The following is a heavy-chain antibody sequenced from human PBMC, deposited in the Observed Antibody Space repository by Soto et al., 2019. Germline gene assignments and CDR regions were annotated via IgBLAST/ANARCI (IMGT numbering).Heavy chain of an antibody. Sequence: QVQLVQSGAEVKKPGASVKVSCKASGYTFTSYAMHWVRQAPGQRLEGMGWINAGNGNTKYSQKFQGRVTITRDTSASTASRELSSLRSEDTAVYYCARGGSLYWYFDLWGRGTLVTVSS. V-gene: IGHV1-3*01. CDR1: GYTFTSYA. J-gene: IGHJ2*01. CDR2: INAGNGNT. CDR3: ARGGSLYWYFDL. D-gene: IGHD1-26*01.